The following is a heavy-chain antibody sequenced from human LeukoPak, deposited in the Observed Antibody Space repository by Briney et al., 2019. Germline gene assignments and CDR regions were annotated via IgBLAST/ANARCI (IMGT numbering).Heavy chain of an antibody. J-gene: IGHJ3*02. Sequence: GRSLRLSCAASGFTFSSYAMHWVRQAPGKGLEWVAVISYDGSNKYYADSVKGRFTIFRDNSKNTLYLQMNSLRAEDTAVYYCASGRAFDIWGQGTMVTVSS. V-gene: IGHV3-30*04. CDR1: GFTFSSYA. CDR2: ISYDGSNK. CDR3: ASGRAFDI.